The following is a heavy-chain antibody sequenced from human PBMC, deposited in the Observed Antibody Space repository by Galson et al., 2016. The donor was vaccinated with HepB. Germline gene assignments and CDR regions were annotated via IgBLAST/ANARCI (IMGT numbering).Heavy chain of an antibody. CDR3: ARPPWGTYGPFGS. J-gene: IGHJ4*02. V-gene: IGHV5-51*01. D-gene: IGHD3-16*01. CDR1: GYSFTSYW. CDR2: IYPGDSDT. Sequence: QSGAEVKKPGESLKISCKASGYSFTSYWIAWVRQIPGKGLEWMGIIYPGDSDTIYSPSFQGQVTISADKSISTAYLHWTSLKASDTAMYYCARPPWGTYGPFGSWGQGTLVTVSS.